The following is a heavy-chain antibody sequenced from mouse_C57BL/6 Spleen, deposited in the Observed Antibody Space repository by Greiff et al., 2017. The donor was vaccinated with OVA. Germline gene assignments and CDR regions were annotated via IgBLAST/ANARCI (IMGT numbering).Heavy chain of an antibody. CDR2: INYDGSST. CDR1: GFTFSDYY. D-gene: IGHD1-1*01. Sequence: EVMLVESAGGLVQPGSSMKLSCTASGFTFSDYYMAWVRQVPEKGLEWVANINYDGSSTYYLDSLKSRFIISRDNAKNILYLQMSSLKSEDTATYYCARSLYYGSSYWYFDVWGTGTTVTVSS. J-gene: IGHJ1*03. V-gene: IGHV5-16*01. CDR3: ARSLYYGSSYWYFDV.